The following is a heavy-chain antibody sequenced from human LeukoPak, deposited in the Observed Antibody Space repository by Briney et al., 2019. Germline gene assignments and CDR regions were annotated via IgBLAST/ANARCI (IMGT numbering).Heavy chain of an antibody. V-gene: IGHV4-30-4*01. D-gene: IGHD3-9*01. CDR2: IYYSGST. J-gene: IGHJ4*02. Sequence: SQTLSLTCTVSGGSISSGDYYWSWIRQPPGKGLEWIGYIYYSGSTYYNPSLKSRFTISVDTSKNQFSLKLSSVTAADTAVYYCASLYYDILTGYYPPFDYWGQGTLVTVSS. CDR1: GGSISSGDYY. CDR3: ASLYYDILTGYYPPFDY.